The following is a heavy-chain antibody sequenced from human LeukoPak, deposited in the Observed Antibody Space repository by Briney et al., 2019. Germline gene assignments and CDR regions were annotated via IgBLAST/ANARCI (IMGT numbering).Heavy chain of an antibody. J-gene: IGHJ4*02. V-gene: IGHV1-18*01. CDR2: ISAYNGNT. D-gene: IGHD1-26*01. Sequence: ASVKVSCKASGHTFTSYGISWVRQAPGQGLEWMGWISAYNGNTNYAQKLQGRVTMTTDTSTSTGYMELRSLRSDDTAVYYCARVDRVGASRGCDYWGQGTLVTVSS. CDR3: ARVDRVGASRGCDY. CDR1: GHTFTSYG.